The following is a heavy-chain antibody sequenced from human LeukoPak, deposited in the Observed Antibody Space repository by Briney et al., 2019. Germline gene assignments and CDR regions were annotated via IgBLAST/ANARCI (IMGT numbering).Heavy chain of an antibody. CDR1: GFTFSGYG. Sequence: GRSLRLSCAASGFTFSGYGMHWVRQAPGRGLEWVAVISCDGSNKYYADSVKGRFTISRDNSKNTLYLQMNSLRAEDTAVYYCAKDSSTWYAHQVDYWGQGALVSVSS. D-gene: IGHD6-13*01. V-gene: IGHV3-30*18. CDR3: AKDSSTWYAHQVDY. J-gene: IGHJ4*02. CDR2: ISCDGSNK.